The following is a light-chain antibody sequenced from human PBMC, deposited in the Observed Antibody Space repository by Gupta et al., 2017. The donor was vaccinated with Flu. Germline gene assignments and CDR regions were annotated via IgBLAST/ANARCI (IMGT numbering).Light chain of an antibody. V-gene: IGLV1-40*01. Sequence: SNIGAGYYVHWYQQLPGTAPKLLIYGNINRPSGVPDRFSGSKSGTSASLAITGLQAEDEADYYCQSYDSSLSGWVFGGGTKLTVL. CDR2: GNI. CDR1: SNIGAGYY. J-gene: IGLJ3*02. CDR3: QSYDSSLSGWV.